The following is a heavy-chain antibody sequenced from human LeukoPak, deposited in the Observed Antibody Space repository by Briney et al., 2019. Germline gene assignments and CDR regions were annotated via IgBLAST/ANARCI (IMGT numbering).Heavy chain of an antibody. D-gene: IGHD4-11*01. CDR1: GSTFSSYG. CDR2: ISSDASYD. V-gene: IGHV3-30*18. CDR3: AEGGNSSINY. J-gene: IGHJ4*02. Sequence: GGSLRLSCAAFGSTFSSYGRHWVRQAPGKGLEWVSHISSDASYDHYVDSVKGRFTISRDNSKNTLYLQVDSVRGEDTAVYYCAEGGNSSINYWGQGTLVTVSS.